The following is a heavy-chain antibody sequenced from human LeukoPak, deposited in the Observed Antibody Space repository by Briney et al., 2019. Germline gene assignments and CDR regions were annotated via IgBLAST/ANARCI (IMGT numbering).Heavy chain of an antibody. CDR2: IYYRGST. V-gene: IGHV4-59*08. J-gene: IGHJ4*02. D-gene: IGHD6-19*01. CDR1: GGSISSYY. Sequence: SETLSLTCTVSGGSISSYYWSWIRQPPGKGLEWIGYIYYRGSTNYNPSLKSRVTISVDTSKNQFSLKLNSVTAADTAVYYCARRGYSSGFYYFDYWGQGTLVTVSS. CDR3: ARRGYSSGFYYFDY.